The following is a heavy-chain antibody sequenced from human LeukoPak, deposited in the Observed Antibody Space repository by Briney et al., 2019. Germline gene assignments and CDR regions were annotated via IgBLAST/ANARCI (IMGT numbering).Heavy chain of an antibody. V-gene: IGHV3-30-3*01. CDR1: GFTFSSYA. CDR3: AQTDSSGYYQRFDY. CDR2: ISYDGSNK. Sequence: GRCLRLSCAASGFTFSSYAMHWVRQAPGKGLEWVAVISYDGSNKYYADSVKGRFTISRDNSKNTLYLQMNSLRAEDTAVYYCAQTDSSGYYQRFDYWGQGTLVTVSS. D-gene: IGHD3-22*01. J-gene: IGHJ4*02.